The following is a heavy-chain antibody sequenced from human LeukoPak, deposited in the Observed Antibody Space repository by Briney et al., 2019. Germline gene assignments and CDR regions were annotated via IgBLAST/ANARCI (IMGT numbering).Heavy chain of an antibody. CDR2: ISSSSSTI. Sequence: GGSLRLSCAASGFTFSSYSMNWVRQAPGKGLEWVSYISSSSSTIYYADSVKGRFTISRDSAKNPLYLQMNSLRAEDTAVYYCARPMVRGVMRDYYYMDVWGKGTTVTVSS. CDR3: ARPMVRGVMRDYYYMDV. CDR1: GFTFSSYS. D-gene: IGHD3-10*01. J-gene: IGHJ6*03. V-gene: IGHV3-48*04.